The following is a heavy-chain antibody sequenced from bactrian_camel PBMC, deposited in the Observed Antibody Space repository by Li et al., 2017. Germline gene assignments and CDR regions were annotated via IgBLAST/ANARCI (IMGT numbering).Heavy chain of an antibody. J-gene: IGHJ4*01. V-gene: IGHV3S40*01. CDR1: GFAFSDYG. D-gene: IGHD6*01. CDR3: ANGGAVEYGGSWYEPPNNY. CDR2: INSGGGST. Sequence: LVESGGGLVQPGGSLRLPCAASGFAFSDYGMGWVRQAPGKGLEWVSAINSGGGSTYYADSVKGRFTITRDNGKNTLYLRLDSMKSEDAATYYCANGGAVEYGGSWYEPPNNYWGQGTQVTVS.